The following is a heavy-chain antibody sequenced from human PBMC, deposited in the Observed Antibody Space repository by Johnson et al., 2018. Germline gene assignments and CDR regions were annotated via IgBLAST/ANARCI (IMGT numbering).Heavy chain of an antibody. Sequence: QVQLVESGGGVVQPGRSLRLSCAASGFTFSSYGMHWVRQAPGKGLEWVAVISYDGSNKYYADSVKGRFTISRDNSKNTLYLQMNSLRAEDTALYYCAKDWEVAAVDTGGYFHHWGQGTLVTVSA. CDR1: GFTFSSYG. V-gene: IGHV3-30*18. CDR2: ISYDGSNK. D-gene: IGHD6-13*01. CDR3: AKDWEVAAVDTGGYFHH. J-gene: IGHJ1*01.